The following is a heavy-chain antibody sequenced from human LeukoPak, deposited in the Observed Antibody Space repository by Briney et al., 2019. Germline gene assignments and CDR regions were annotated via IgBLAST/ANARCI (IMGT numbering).Heavy chain of an antibody. V-gene: IGHV3-30*03. CDR3: AREEPGSYLGMDV. Sequence: PGGSLRLSCAASGFTFSSYGMHWVRQAPGKGLEWVAVISYDGSNKYYADSVKGRFTISRDNSKNTLYLQMNSLRAEDTAVYYCAREEPGSYLGMDVWGQGTTVTVSS. J-gene: IGHJ6*02. CDR2: ISYDGSNK. CDR1: GFTFSSYG. D-gene: IGHD3-10*01.